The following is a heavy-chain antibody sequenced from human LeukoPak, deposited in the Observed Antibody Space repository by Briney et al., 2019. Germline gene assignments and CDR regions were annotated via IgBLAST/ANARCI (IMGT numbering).Heavy chain of an antibody. CDR1: GFTFSRNW. D-gene: IGHD3-22*01. J-gene: IGHJ4*02. V-gene: IGHV3-74*01. CDR2: INSDGSIT. CDR3: ARDINYYDSSSSDY. Sequence: GGSLRPSCAASGFTFSRNWMHWVRQAPGKGLVWVSRINSDGSITNYAGSVKGRFTISRDNAKNSLYLQMNSLRAEDTAVYYCARDINYYDSSSSDYWGQGTLVTVSS.